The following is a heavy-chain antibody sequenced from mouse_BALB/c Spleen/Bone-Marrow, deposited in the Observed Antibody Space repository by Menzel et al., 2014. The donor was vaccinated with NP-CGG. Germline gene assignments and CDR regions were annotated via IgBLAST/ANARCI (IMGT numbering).Heavy chain of an antibody. CDR1: GFTFNTNA. J-gene: IGHJ4*01. Sequence: EVKLVESGGGLVQPKGSLKLSCAASGFTFNTNAMNWVRQAPGKGLEWVARIRSKSNNYATYYADSVKDRFTISRDDSQSMLYLQMNNLKTEDTAMYYCVRGFGLVYWCQGTSVTVSS. V-gene: IGHV10S3*01. D-gene: IGHD2-10*02. CDR2: IRSKSNNYAT. CDR3: VRGFGLVY.